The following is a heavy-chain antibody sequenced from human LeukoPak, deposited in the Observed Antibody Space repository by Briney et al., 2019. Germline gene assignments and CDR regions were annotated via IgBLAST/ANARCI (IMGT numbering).Heavy chain of an antibody. CDR1: GYSISSGYY. Sequence: SETLSLTCTVSGYSISSGYYWGWIRPPPGKGLEWIGSIYHSGNTYYNPSLKSRVTISVDTSKNQFSLKLSSVTAADTAVYYCARDKRLVRAFDIWGQGTMVTVSS. V-gene: IGHV4-38-2*02. D-gene: IGHD6-6*01. J-gene: IGHJ3*02. CDR2: IYHSGNT. CDR3: ARDKRLVRAFDI.